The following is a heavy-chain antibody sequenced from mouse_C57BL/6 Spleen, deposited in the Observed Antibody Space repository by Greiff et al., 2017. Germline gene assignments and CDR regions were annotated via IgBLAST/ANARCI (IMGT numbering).Heavy chain of an antibody. V-gene: IGHV1-69*01. CDR2: IDPSDSYT. Sequence: VQLQQPGAELVMPGASVKLSCKASGYTFTSYWMHWVKQRPGQGLEWIGEIDPSDSYTNYNQKFKGKSTLTVDKSSSTAYMQLSSLTSEDSAVYYCARSTMVTTGDRMDYWGQGTSVTVSS. D-gene: IGHD2-2*01. J-gene: IGHJ4*01. CDR3: ARSTMVTTGDRMDY. CDR1: GYTFTSYW.